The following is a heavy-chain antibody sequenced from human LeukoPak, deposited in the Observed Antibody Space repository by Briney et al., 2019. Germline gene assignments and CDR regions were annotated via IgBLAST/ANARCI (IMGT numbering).Heavy chain of an antibody. J-gene: IGHJ4*02. CDR3: AKAPSGYCSGGSCYLYHFDY. Sequence: GGSLTLSCAASGCTFSSYVMSWVRQAPGKGLEWASAVSNSGGSTYYADSVKGRFTISRDNSKNTLYLQMYSLRAEDTAVYHSAKAPSGYCSGGSCYLYHFDYWGQGTQVTVSS. V-gene: IGHV3-23*01. D-gene: IGHD2-15*01. CDR2: VSNSGGST. CDR1: GCTFSSYV.